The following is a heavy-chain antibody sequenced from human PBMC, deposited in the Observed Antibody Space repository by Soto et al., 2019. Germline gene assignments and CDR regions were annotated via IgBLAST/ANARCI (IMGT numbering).Heavy chain of an antibody. D-gene: IGHD3-22*01. J-gene: IGHJ4*02. Sequence: GGSLRLSCAASGFTVSSNYMSWVRQAPGKGLEWVSIIYSGGRTYYADSVKGRFTISRDNSKNTLYLQMNSLRAEDTAVYYCTRGTSSGYYDFDYWGQGT. CDR2: IYSGGRT. V-gene: IGHV3-53*01. CDR1: GFTVSSNY. CDR3: TRGTSSGYYDFDY.